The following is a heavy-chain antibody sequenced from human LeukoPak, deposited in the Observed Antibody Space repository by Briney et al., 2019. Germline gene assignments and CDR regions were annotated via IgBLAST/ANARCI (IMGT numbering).Heavy chain of an antibody. J-gene: IGHJ4*02. D-gene: IGHD1-26*01. CDR3: ATRGATNCDH. CDR1: GYTFTDYY. Sequence: ASVKVSCKASGYTFTDYYMHWVRQAPGHGLEWLGWINPNSGGTSYAQKFQGRVTMTRDTSISTAYMEVSRLRSDDTAVYYCATRGATNCDHWGQGTLVTVSS. CDR2: INPNSGGT. V-gene: IGHV1-2*02.